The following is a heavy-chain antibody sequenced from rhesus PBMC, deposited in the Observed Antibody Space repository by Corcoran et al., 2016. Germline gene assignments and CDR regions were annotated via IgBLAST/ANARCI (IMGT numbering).Heavy chain of an antibody. CDR1: GGSFSSHW. J-gene: IGHJ4*01. D-gene: IGHD6S26*01. V-gene: IGHV4-80*01. Sequence: QVQLQESGPGLVKPSETLSLTCAVSGGSFSSHWWSWTRQPPGKGLEWIGEINGNSGSTNYNPSLKSRVTISKDASKNQFSLKLSSVTAADTAVYYCARSSGWSQSWDYWGQGVLVTVSS. CDR2: INGNSGST. CDR3: ARSSGWSQSWDY.